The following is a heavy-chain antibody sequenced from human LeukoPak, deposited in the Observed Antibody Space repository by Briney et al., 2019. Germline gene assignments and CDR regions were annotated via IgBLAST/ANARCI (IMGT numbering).Heavy chain of an antibody. CDR1: GYTFISYG. D-gene: IGHD3-16*01. CDR3: ARVRGRSNWFDP. J-gene: IGHJ5*02. Sequence: GASMKVSCKASGYTFISYGISWVRQAPGQGLEWMGWISAYKGNTKYAEKFQGRVTMTTDTSTSTAYMELRSLRSDDTAVYYCARVRGRSNWFDPWGQGTLVTVSS. V-gene: IGHV1-18*04. CDR2: ISAYKGNT.